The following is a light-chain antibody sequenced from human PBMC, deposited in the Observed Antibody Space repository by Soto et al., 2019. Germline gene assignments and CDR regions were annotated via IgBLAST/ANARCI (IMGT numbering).Light chain of an antibody. J-gene: IGKJ3*01. Sequence: DIQMTQSPSSLSASVGDRVTITCRASQSISSYLNWYQQKPGKAPKLLIYAASSLQSGVPPRFSGSGSGTDFTLAISSLQPEDSATYYCQQYYSYPFTFGPGTKVDIK. CDR2: AAS. CDR3: QQYYSYPFT. V-gene: IGKV1-39*01. CDR1: QSISSY.